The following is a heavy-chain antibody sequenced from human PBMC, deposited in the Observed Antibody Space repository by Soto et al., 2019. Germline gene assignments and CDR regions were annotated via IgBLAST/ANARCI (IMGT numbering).Heavy chain of an antibody. CDR2: INPSGGRT. D-gene: IGHD2-21*02. CDR1: GYTFTSYY. J-gene: IGHJ4*02. Sequence: QVLLVQSGAEVARPGASVKVSCKASGYTFTSYYMHWVRQAPGQGLEWMAMINPSGGRTKYAQICKGRVTLTRDTSTGTVNMELSSLTSEDTAIYYCARGPSCGGGCYLFDYWGQGTQVTVSS. V-gene: IGHV1-46*01. CDR3: ARGPSCGGGCYLFDY.